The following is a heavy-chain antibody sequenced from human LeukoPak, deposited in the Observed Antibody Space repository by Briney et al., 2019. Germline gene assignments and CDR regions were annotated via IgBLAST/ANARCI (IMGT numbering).Heavy chain of an antibody. V-gene: IGHV1-2*02. D-gene: IGHD2-15*01. CDR3: ARDGGDIVVVVAQYYYYYGMDV. J-gene: IGHJ6*02. CDR2: INPNSGGT. Sequence: ASVKVSCKASGYTFTGYYMHWVRQAPGQGLEWMRWINPNSGGTNYAQKFQGRVTMTRDTSISTAYMELSRLRSDDTAVYYCARDGGDIVVVVAQYYYYYGMDVWGQGTTVTVSS. CDR1: GYTFTGYY.